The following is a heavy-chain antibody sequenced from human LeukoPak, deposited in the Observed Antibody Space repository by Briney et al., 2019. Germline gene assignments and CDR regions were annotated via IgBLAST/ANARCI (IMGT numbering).Heavy chain of an antibody. CDR3: AKACIPAAGQDYFDY. Sequence: TGGSLRLSCAASGFTFSGYAMTWVRQAPGKGLELVAAISGSGGGTYYADSVKGRFTISRDNSKNTLYVQMTSLRAEDMAVYYCAKACIPAAGQDYFDYWGQGTLVTVSS. CDR2: ISGSGGGT. J-gene: IGHJ4*02. D-gene: IGHD6-13*01. CDR1: GFTFSGYA. V-gene: IGHV3-23*01.